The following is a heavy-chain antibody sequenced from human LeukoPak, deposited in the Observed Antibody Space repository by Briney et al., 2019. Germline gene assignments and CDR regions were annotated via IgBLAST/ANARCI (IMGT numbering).Heavy chain of an antibody. CDR1: GFTFSSYA. CDR3: AKDGGLWVSAHWGDS. V-gene: IGHV3-23*01. J-gene: IGHJ4*02. Sequence: GGSLRLSCAASGFTFSSYAMSWVRQAPGKGLKWVSTITTGGPNTYYADSVKGRFTVSRDDSKNTLYLQMNSLRAEDTAVYYCAKDGGLWVSAHWGDSWGRGTLVTVSS. D-gene: IGHD7-27*01. CDR2: ITTGGPNT.